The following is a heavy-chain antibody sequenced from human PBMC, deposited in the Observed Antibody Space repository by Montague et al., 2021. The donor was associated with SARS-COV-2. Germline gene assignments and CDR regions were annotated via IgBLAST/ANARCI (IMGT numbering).Heavy chain of an antibody. D-gene: IGHD3-10*02. J-gene: IGHJ3*01. CDR1: GGSISSYY. CDR3: ARGSYVPDAFDF. V-gene: IGHV4-59*01. CDR2: IYYSGST. Sequence: SETLSLTCTVSGGSISSYYWSWIRQPPGKGLEWIGYIYYSGSTNXNPSLKSRVTISLDTSKNQFSLKLNSVTAADTAVYYCARGSYVPDAFDFWGQGTVVTVSS.